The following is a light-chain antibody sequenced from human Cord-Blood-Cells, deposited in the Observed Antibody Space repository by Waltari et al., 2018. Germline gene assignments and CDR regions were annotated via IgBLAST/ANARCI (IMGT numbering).Light chain of an antibody. V-gene: IGLV1-44*01. CDR2: SNN. J-gene: IGLJ1*01. Sequence: QSVLTQPPSASGTPGQRVTISCSGSSSNIGSNTVYWYQQLPGTAPKLLISSNNQRPSGVPDRFSGSKSGTSASLAISGLQSEDEADYYCAAWDDSLNGYVFGTGTKVTVL. CDR3: AAWDDSLNGYV. CDR1: SSNIGSNT.